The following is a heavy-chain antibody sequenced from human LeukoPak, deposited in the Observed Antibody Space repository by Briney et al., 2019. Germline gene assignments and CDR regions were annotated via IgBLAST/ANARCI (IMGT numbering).Heavy chain of an antibody. CDR3: ARDSITGTSYYYYGMDV. V-gene: IGHV3-30*03. D-gene: IGHD1-7*01. Sequence: QTGGSLRLSCAASGFTFSSYGMHWVRQAPGKGLEWVAVISYDGGNKYYADSVKGRFTISRDNSKNTLYLQMNSLRPEDTAVYYCARDSITGTSYYYYGMDVWGQGTTVTVSS. CDR1: GFTFSSYG. J-gene: IGHJ6*02. CDR2: ISYDGGNK.